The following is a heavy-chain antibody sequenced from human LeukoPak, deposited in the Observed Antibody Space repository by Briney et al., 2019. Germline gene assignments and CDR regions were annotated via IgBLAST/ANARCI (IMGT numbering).Heavy chain of an antibody. V-gene: IGHV3-53*01. CDR3: ARDRALPATGYYFDY. D-gene: IGHD2-2*01. CDR1: GFTVSSSY. Sequence: GGSLRLSCAASGFTVSSSYMSWVRQAPGKGLEWVSSIYSGGSTYYAASVKGRFTISRDNSKNMLFLQVNSLRAEDTALYYCARDRALPATGYYFDYWGQGTLVTVSS. CDR2: IYSGGST. J-gene: IGHJ4*02.